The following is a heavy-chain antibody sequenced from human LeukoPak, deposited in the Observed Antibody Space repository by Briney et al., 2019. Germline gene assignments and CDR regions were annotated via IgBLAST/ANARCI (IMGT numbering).Heavy chain of an antibody. CDR2: IYYSGST. V-gene: IGHV4-39*07. CDR1: GASISSTTYY. J-gene: IGHJ6*03. D-gene: IGHD6-6*01. CDR3: ARDRRYMDV. Sequence: PSETLSLTCTVSGASISSTTYYWGWIRQPPRKGLEWIASIYYSGSTYYNPSLKSRVTISVDTSKNQFSLKLSSVTAADTAVYYCARDRRYMDVWGKGTTVTVSS.